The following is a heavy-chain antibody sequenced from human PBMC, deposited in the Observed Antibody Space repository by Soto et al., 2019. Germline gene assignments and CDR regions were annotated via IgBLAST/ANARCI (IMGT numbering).Heavy chain of an antibody. D-gene: IGHD2-2*01. CDR1: GVSIRSSSYY. CDR2: IYSSGST. CDR3: ARSDPPRSSLPPYYYYNGMDV. J-gene: IGHJ6*02. Sequence: QLQLQESGPGLVKPSDPLSLTCTVSGVSIRSSSYYWGWIRQPPGKGLEWIGSIYSSGSTYYTPSLKSRVTISVDTSKNQFSMELSSVAAADTAVYYCARSDPPRSSLPPYYYYNGMDVWGQGTTVIVSS. V-gene: IGHV4-39*01.